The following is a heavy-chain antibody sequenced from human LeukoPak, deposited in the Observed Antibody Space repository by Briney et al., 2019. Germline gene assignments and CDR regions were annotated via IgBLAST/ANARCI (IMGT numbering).Heavy chain of an antibody. D-gene: IGHD2-2*01. CDR2: INAGNGNT. J-gene: IGHJ3*02. V-gene: IGHV1-3*01. CDR1: GYTFTSYA. CDR3: ARDQGSPRALGYCSSTSCYSGAFDI. Sequence: SVKVSCKASGYTFTSYAMHWVRQAPGQRLEWMGWINAGNGNTKYSQKLQGRVTITRDTSASTAYMELSSLRSEDTAVYYCARDQGSPRALGYCSSTSCYSGAFDIWGQGTMVTVSS.